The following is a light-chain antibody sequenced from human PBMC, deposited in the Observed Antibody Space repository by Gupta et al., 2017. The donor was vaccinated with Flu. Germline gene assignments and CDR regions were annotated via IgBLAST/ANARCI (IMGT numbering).Light chain of an antibody. CDR2: NTK. CDR3: VLCMGSAWV. J-gene: IGLJ3*02. CDR1: SGSVSVDNY. V-gene: IGLV8-61*01. Sequence: QTVVTQEPSLSVSPGGTVTLTCALTSGSVSVDNYPRWYQQTPGQTHRTLIYNTKIRYSGGPGLFACSSCGTYAAPTMSGAQAEDECYYDFVLCMGSAWVFGGGTKRTVL.